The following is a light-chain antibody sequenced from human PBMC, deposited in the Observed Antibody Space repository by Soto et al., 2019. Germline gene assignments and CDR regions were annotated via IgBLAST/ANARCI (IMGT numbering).Light chain of an antibody. CDR1: SSNSGDND. J-gene: IGLJ2*01. CDR3: GTWDTSLSAVV. Sequence: QSVLTQPPSVSAAPGQRVTISCSGSSSNSGDNDVSWYQHLPGAAPRLLIYDNNKRPSGIPDRFSGSDSGTSATLGITGLQTGDEADYYCGTWDTSLSAVVFGGGTKLTVL. V-gene: IGLV1-51*01. CDR2: DNN.